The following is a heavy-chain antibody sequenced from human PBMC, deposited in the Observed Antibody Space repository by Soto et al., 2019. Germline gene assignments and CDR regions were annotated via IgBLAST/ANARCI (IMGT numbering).Heavy chain of an antibody. CDR3: AREGAAAGFDY. V-gene: IGHV4-39*07. Sequence: PSETLSLTCTVSGGSISSSSYYWGWIRQPPGKGLEWIGSIYYSGSTYYNPSLKSRVTISVDTSKNQFSLKLSSVTAADTAVYYCAREGAAAGFDYWGQGTLVTVSS. D-gene: IGHD6-13*01. CDR1: GGSISSSSYY. CDR2: IYYSGST. J-gene: IGHJ4*02.